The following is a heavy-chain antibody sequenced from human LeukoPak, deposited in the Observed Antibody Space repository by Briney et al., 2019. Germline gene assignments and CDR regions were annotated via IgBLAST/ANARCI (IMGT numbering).Heavy chain of an antibody. V-gene: IGHV4-39*07. J-gene: IGHJ6*03. Sequence: SETLSLTCTVSGGSISSSSYYWGWIRQPPGKGLEWIGGIYYSGSTYYNPSLKSRVTISVDTSKNQFSLKLSSVTAADTAVYYCARVAYYYYYMDVWGKGTTVTVSS. CDR2: IYYSGST. CDR3: ARVAYYYYYMDV. CDR1: GGSISSSSYY. D-gene: IGHD2-15*01.